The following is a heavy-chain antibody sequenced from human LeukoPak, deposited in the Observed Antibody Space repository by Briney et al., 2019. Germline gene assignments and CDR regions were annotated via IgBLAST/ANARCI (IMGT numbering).Heavy chain of an antibody. J-gene: IGHJ4*02. CDR2: IKQDGSEK. CDR1: GLTFSSYW. V-gene: IGHV3-7*01. CDR3: ASDKIVGATKFDY. Sequence: PGGSLRLSCAASGLTFSSYWMSWVRQAPGKGLEWVANIKQDGSEKYYVDSVKGRFTISRDNVKNPLYLQMNSLRAEDTAVYYCASDKIVGATKFDYWGQGTLVTVSS. D-gene: IGHD1-26*01.